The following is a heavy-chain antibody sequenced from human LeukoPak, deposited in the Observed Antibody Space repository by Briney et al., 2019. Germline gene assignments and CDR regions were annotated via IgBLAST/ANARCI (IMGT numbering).Heavy chain of an antibody. J-gene: IGHJ4*02. D-gene: IGHD3-9*01. CDR2: VSGSGSST. V-gene: IGHV3-23*01. CDR3: AKMNVLPGYYTPNFDF. CDR1: GFTFSSYA. Sequence: GGSLRLSCAASGFTFSSYAMSWVRQAPRKGLEWVSVVSGSGSSTDYADSVKGRFTISRDNSKNTLYLQMSSLSAEDTAVYYCAKMNVLPGYYTPNFDFWGQGTLVTVSS.